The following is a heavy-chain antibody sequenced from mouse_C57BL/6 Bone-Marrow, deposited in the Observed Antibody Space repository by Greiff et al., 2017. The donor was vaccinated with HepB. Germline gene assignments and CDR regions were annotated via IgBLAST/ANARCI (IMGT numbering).Heavy chain of an antibody. J-gene: IGHJ3*01. D-gene: IGHD2-5*01. Sequence: EVQLQESGGDLVKPGGSLKLSCAASGFTFSSYGMSWVRQTPDKRLEWVATISSGGSYTYYPDSVKGRFTISRDNAKNTLYLQMSSLKSEDTAMYYCARPYSNYSFAYWGQGTLVTVSA. CDR2: ISSGGSYT. CDR1: GFTFSSYG. CDR3: ARPYSNYSFAY. V-gene: IGHV5-6*01.